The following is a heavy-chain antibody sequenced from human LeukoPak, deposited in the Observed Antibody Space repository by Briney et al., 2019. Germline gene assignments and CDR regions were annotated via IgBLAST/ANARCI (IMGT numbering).Heavy chain of an antibody. CDR3: ARDYNLGGMDV. V-gene: IGHV3-7*01. D-gene: IGHD1-1*01. J-gene: IGHJ6*02. CDR2: IKQDGSEK. CDR1: GFTFSSYA. Sequence: GGSLRLSCAASGFTFSSYAMSWVRQAPGKGLEWVANIKQDGSEKYYVDSVKGRFTISRDNAKNSLYLQMNSLRAEDTAVYYCARDYNLGGMDVWGQGTTVTVSS.